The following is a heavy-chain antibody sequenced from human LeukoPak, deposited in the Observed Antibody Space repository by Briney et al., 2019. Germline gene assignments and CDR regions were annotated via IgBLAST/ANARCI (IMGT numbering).Heavy chain of an antibody. J-gene: IGHJ4*02. Sequence: ASVKVSCKASGYTFTSSDINWVRQATGQGLEWMGWMNPNSGNTGYAQKFQGRVTMTRNISISTAYMEQSSLRSEDTAVYYCARGRSHYDFWSGYQYYFDYWGQGTLVTVSS. CDR3: ARGRSHYDFWSGYQYYFDY. CDR2: MNPNSGNT. D-gene: IGHD3-3*01. V-gene: IGHV1-8*01. CDR1: GYTFTSSD.